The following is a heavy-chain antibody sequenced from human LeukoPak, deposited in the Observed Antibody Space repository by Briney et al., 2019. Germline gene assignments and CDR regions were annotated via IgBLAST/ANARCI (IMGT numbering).Heavy chain of an antibody. CDR1: GGSISSSSYY. CDR2: IYYSGST. CDR3: ARCLDLVRDYGDYGSHGMDV. D-gene: IGHD4-17*01. J-gene: IGHJ6*02. Sequence: SETLSLTCTVSGGSISSSSYYWGWIRQPPGKGLEWIGSIYYSGSTYYNPSLKSRVTISVDTSKNQFSLKLSSVTAADTAVYYCARCLDLVRDYGDYGSHGMDVWGQGTTVTVSS. V-gene: IGHV4-39*07.